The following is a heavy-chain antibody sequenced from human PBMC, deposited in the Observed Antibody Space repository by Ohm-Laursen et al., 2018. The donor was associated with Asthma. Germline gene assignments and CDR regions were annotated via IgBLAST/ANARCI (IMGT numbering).Heavy chain of an antibody. CDR1: GFTFSYYY. J-gene: IGHJ4*02. D-gene: IGHD1-7*01. Sequence: SLRLSCAASGFTFSYYYMSWIRQAPGKGLEWVSYISSSGSTMYYADSVKGRFTISRDNAKNSLYLQMNSLRAEDTAVYYCAREVLDGNYYFDYWGQGTLVTVSS. CDR3: AREVLDGNYYFDY. V-gene: IGHV3-11*01. CDR2: ISSSGSTM.